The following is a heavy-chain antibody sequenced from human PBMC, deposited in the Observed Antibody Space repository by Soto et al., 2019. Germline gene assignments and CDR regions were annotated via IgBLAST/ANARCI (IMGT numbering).Heavy chain of an antibody. CDR2: IYYSGST. CDR1: DGSISNYY. Sequence: TETLSLTCTVSDGSISNYYWSWIRQPPGKGLEWIGYIYYSGSTKYNPSLKSRVTISEDTSKNQFSLKLSSVTAADTAVYYCARHIVGSTDGYYYYGMDVWGQGTTVTVSS. J-gene: IGHJ6*02. V-gene: IGHV4-59*08. D-gene: IGHD1-26*01. CDR3: ARHIVGSTDGYYYYGMDV.